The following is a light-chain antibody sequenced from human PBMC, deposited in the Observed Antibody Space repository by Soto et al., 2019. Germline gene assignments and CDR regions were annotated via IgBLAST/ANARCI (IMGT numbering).Light chain of an antibody. J-gene: IGKJ1*01. Sequence: DIQMTQSPSSLSVSVGDRVTITCRASQGIRIDLGWFQQRPGKAPKRLIYGASSLQSGVPSRFSGSGSGTEFTLTISNLQPDDFATYYCQHLNGYPITFGQGSKVDIK. CDR2: GAS. CDR1: QGIRID. CDR3: QHLNGYPIT. V-gene: IGKV1-17*02.